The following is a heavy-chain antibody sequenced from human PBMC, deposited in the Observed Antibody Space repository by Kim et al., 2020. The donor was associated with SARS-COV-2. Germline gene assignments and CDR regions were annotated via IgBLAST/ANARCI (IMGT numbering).Heavy chain of an antibody. Sequence: YYPGSVKGRFTIPRENAKNSLYLQMNSLRAGDTAVYYCARVRFGELLPDYWGQGTLVTVSS. CDR3: ARVRFGELLPDY. D-gene: IGHD3-10*01. J-gene: IGHJ4*02. V-gene: IGHV3-13*01.